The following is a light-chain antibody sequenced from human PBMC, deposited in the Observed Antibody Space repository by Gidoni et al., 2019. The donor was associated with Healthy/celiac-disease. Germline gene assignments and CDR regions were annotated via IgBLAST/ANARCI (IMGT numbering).Light chain of an antibody. J-gene: IGKJ2*01. CDR3: QQRSNWPPYT. CDR2: DAS. V-gene: IGKV3-11*01. Sequence: EIVLTQSPATLSLSPGERATLSCRASQSVSSYLAWYQQKPGQAPRLLIYDASNRATGIPARFSGSGSGTDFTLTISSLEPEDFVVYYCQQRSNWPPYTFXQXTKLEIK. CDR1: QSVSSY.